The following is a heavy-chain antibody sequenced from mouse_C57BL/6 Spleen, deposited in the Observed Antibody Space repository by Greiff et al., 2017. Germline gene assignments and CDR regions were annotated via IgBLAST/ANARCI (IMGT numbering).Heavy chain of an antibody. V-gene: IGHV1-64*01. CDR2: IHPNSGST. CDR1: GYTFTSYW. J-gene: IGHJ3*01. CDR3: ANGGRTPFAY. Sequence: QVQLQQPGAELVKPGASVKLSCKASGYTFTSYWMPWVQQRPGQGLEWIGMIHPNSGSTNYNEKFKSKATLTVDTSSSTAYMQLSSLTSEDAADYYCANGGRTPFAYWGQGTLVTASA.